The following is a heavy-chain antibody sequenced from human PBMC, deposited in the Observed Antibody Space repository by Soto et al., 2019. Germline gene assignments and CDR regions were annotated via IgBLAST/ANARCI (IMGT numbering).Heavy chain of an antibody. D-gene: IGHD1-7*01. J-gene: IGHJ6*03. V-gene: IGHV3-13*01. CDR2: IGTAGDT. CDR1: GFTFSSYD. CDR3: ARAGVELELPAYYMDV. Sequence: GGSLRLSCAASGFTFSSYDMHWVRQATGKGLEWVSAIGTAGDTYYPGSVKGRFTISRENAKNSLYLQMNSLRAGDTAVYYCARAGVELELPAYYMDVWGKGTTVTVSS.